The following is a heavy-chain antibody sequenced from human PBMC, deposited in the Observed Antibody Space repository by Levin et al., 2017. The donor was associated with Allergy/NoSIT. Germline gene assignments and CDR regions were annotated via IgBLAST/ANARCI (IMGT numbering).Heavy chain of an antibody. D-gene: IGHD6-13*01. CDR1: GYTFTSYA. J-gene: IGHJ4*02. V-gene: IGHV1-3*01. CDR3: ARGASSWYPFFDY. Sequence: ASVKVSCKASGYTFTSYAMHWVRQAPGQRLEWMGWINAGNGNTKYSQKFQGRVTITRDTSASTAYMELSSLRSEDTAVYYCARGASSWYPFFDYWGQGTLVTVSS. CDR2: INAGNGNT.